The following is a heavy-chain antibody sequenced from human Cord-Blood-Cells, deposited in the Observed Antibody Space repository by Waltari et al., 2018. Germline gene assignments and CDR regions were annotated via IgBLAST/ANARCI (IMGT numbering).Heavy chain of an antibody. CDR1: GGSISSYY. D-gene: IGHD6-13*01. CDR3: ARSAGYSSSWYYFDY. V-gene: IGHV4-59*08. CDR2: IYYSGST. J-gene: IGHJ4*02. Sequence: QVQLQESGPGLVKPSETLSLTCTVSGGSISSYYWSWIRQPPGKGLEWIGYIYYSGSTNYHPPLKRRVAISVDTSKNQCSLKLSSVTAADTAVYYCARSAGYSSSWYYFDYWGQGTLVTVSS.